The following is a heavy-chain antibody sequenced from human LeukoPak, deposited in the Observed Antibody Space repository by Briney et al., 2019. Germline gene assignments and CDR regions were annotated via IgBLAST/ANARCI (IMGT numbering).Heavy chain of an antibody. J-gene: IGHJ5*02. CDR1: GFTFSSYS. CDR3: ARDQHYYDSSGYSNWFDP. V-gene: IGHV3-21*01. Sequence: GGSLRLSCAASGFTFSSYSMNWVRQAPGKGPEWVSSISSSSSYIYYADSVKGRFTISRDNAKNSLYLQMNSLRAEDTAVYYCARDQHYYDSSGYSNWFDPWGQGTLVTVSS. D-gene: IGHD3-22*01. CDR2: ISSSSSYI.